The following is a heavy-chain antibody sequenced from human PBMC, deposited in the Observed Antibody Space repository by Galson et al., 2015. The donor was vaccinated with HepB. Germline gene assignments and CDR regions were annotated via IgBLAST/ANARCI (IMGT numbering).Heavy chain of an antibody. D-gene: IGHD1-26*01. CDR1: GFTFSSYA. CDR2: ISYDGSNK. V-gene: IGHV3-30-3*01. J-gene: IGHJ4*02. CDR3: ARGKGWELLPIFDY. Sequence: SLRLSCAASGFTFSSYAMHWVRQAPGKGLEWVAVISYDGSNKYYADSVKGRFTISRDNSKNTLYLQMNSLRAEDTAVYYCARGKGWELLPIFDYWGQGTLVTVSS.